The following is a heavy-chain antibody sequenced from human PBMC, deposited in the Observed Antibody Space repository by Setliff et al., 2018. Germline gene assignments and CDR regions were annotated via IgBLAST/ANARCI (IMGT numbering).Heavy chain of an antibody. V-gene: IGHV3-11*04. D-gene: IGHD3-22*01. CDR1: GGSMTDFF. CDR3: ARLALTGYDSFDM. J-gene: IGHJ3*02. Sequence: LSLTCSVAGGSMTDFFWHWIRQSPGKGLEWISYVSSHSGTIWYADSAKGRFTISRDNAKNSLYLQMNSLRAEDTAVYYCARLALTGYDSFDMWGQGTEVTVSS. CDR2: VSSHSGTI.